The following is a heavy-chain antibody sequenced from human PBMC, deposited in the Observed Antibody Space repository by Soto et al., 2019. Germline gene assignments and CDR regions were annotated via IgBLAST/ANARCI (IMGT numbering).Heavy chain of an antibody. D-gene: IGHD2-15*01. Sequence: GGSLRLSCEASGFIFTTNSMNWVRQVPGKGLQWLSSISSSGTFKSYGDSVKGRFTISRDNAKNSLFLQMSNLSGEDTGLYYCARDPPHGGTSSWDADSWGPGTLVTVSS. CDR1: GFIFTTNS. CDR3: ARDPPHGGTSSWDADS. J-gene: IGHJ4*02. V-gene: IGHV3-21*01. CDR2: ISSSGTFK.